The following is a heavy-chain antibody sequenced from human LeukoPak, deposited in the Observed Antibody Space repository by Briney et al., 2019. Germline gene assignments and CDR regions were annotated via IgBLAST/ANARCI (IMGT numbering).Heavy chain of an antibody. CDR2: LYTSGDT. CDR1: GGSISSYY. Sequence: KPSETLSLTCTVSGGSISSYYWSWIRQPAGKGLEWIGRLYTSGDTNYNPSLKSRLTMSLDTSKNQFSLKLSSVTAADTAVYHCARDEHDYGDYGTFDYWGQGTLVTVSS. D-gene: IGHD4-17*01. CDR3: ARDEHDYGDYGTFDY. J-gene: IGHJ4*02. V-gene: IGHV4-4*07.